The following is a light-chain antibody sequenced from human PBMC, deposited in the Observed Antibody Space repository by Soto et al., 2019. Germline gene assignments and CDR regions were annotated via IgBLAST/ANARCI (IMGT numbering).Light chain of an antibody. CDR3: QQYGTSLMT. J-gene: IGKJ5*01. V-gene: IGKV3-20*01. CDR1: QSVSSNF. Sequence: SPGTLSLSPGEGATLSCRASQSVSSNFLAWYQQKPGQAPRLLIYGASSRATGIPDRFSGSGSGTDFTLTISRLEPEDFAVYFCQQYGTSLMTFGQGTRLEIK. CDR2: GAS.